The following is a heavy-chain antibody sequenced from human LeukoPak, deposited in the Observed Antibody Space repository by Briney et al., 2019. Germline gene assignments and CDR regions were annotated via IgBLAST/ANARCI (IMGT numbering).Heavy chain of an antibody. V-gene: IGHV1-2*02. CDR3: ARADDPYYDILTGYLPSGY. CDR1: GYTFTGYY. Sequence: ASVKVSCKASGYTFTGYYMHWVRQAPGQGLEWMGWINPNSGGTNYAQKLQGRVTMTTDTSTSTAYMELRSLRSDDTAVYYCARADDPYYDILTGYLPSGYWGQGTLVTVSS. D-gene: IGHD3-9*01. J-gene: IGHJ4*02. CDR2: INPNSGGT.